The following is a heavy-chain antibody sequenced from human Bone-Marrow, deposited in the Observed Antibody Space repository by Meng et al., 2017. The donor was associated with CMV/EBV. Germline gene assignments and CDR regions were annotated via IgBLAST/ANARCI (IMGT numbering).Heavy chain of an antibody. CDR1: GDSFSYYF. V-gene: IGHV4-34*01. CDR2: INNKASP. D-gene: IGHD2-21*01. J-gene: IGHJ6*02. Sequence: SEPPSLTCAVYGDSFSYYFWNWVRQPPGKGLEWIGEINNKASPNYNPSLKSRVTISVDTSKNQFSLKLSSVTAADTAVYYCARSVVDYGMDVWGQGTTVTVSS. CDR3: ARSVVDYGMDV.